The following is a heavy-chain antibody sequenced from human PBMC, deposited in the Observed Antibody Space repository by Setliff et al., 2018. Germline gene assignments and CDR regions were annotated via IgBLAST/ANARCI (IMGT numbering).Heavy chain of an antibody. CDR3: AKDRSGSYKYFFDH. V-gene: IGHV3-48*01. CDR2: ISTSSSTK. D-gene: IGHD1-26*01. J-gene: IGHJ4*02. Sequence: PGGSLRLSCVVSGFSFSNYGMTWVRQAPGKGLEWISYISTSSSTKYYADSVKGRFTISRDNSRNTLYLQMNDLRPEDTAMYYCAKDRSGSYKYFFDHWGQGTLVTVSS. CDR1: GFSFSNYG.